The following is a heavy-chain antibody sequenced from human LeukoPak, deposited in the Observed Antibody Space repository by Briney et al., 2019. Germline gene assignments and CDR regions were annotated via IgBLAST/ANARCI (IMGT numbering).Heavy chain of an antibody. J-gene: IGHJ1*01. D-gene: IGHD6-13*01. V-gene: IGHV4-61*02. Sequence: SETLSLTCTVSGGSISSGSYYWSWIRQPAGKGLEWIGRIYTSGSTNYNPSLRSRVTISVDTSKNQFSLNLSSVTAADTAVYYCARSHIIAADHFQHWGQGTLVTVSS. CDR1: GGSISSGSYY. CDR3: ARSHIIAADHFQH. CDR2: IYTSGST.